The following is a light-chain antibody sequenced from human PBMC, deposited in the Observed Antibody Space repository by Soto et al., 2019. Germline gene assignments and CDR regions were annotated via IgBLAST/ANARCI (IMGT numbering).Light chain of an antibody. V-gene: IGKV2-28*01. CDR1: QSLQHSKGNNY. J-gene: IGKJ2*01. CDR2: LGS. Sequence: DIVMTQSPLSLPVTPGEPASISCRSSQSLQHSKGNNYLDWYLQKPGQSPQVLIYLGSNRASGVTDRFSVIGSSTDFTLKISRVEAEDVGVYYCMQARQTPSTFGQGTKLEIK. CDR3: MQARQTPST.